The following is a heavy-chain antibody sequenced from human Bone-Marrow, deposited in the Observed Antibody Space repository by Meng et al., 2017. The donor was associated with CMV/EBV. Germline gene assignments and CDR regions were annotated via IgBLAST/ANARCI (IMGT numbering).Heavy chain of an antibody. D-gene: IGHD6-19*01. CDR1: GFSFDDYA. J-gene: IGHJ6*02. CDR2: ISWNSGSI. Sequence: SLKISCAGSGFSFDDYAMHWVRQAPGKGLEWVSGISWNSGSIAYAGSVKGRFTISRDNARNSLYLQMNSLRVEDTALYYRTKDKSLAVAGSGAGGMDVWGQGTTVTVSS. V-gene: IGHV3-9*01. CDR3: TKDKSLAVAGSGAGGMDV.